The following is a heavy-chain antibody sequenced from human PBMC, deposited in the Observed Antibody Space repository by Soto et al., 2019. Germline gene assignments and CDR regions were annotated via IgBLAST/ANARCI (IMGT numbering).Heavy chain of an antibody. V-gene: IGHV4-59*01. CDR3: ARERNKLSPFDY. CDR2: IYYSGST. D-gene: IGHD6-6*01. Sequence: XETLDLTCTGPGGSIMRYEWNWIRQPPGKGLEWIGYIYYSGSTNYNPSLKSRVTISVDTSKNQFSLKLSSVTAADTAVYYCARERNKLSPFDYCGQGTVVTVSS. CDR1: GGSIMRYE. J-gene: IGHJ4*02.